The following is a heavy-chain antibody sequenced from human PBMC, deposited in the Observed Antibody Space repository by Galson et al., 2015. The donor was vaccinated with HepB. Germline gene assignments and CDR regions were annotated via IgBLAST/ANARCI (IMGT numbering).Heavy chain of an antibody. CDR3: AKERKGSGYRGYYFDY. D-gene: IGHD5-12*01. CDR2: ISYDGSNK. Sequence: SLRLSCAASGFTFSSYGMHWVRQAPGKGLEWVAVISYDGSNKYYADSVKGRFTISRDNSKNTLYLQMNSLRAEDTAVYYCAKERKGSGYRGYYFDYWGQGTLVTVSS. J-gene: IGHJ4*02. CDR1: GFTFSSYG. V-gene: IGHV3-30*18.